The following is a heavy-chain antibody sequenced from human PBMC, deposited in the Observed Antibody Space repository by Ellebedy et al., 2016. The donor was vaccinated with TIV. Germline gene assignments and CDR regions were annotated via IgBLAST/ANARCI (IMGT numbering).Heavy chain of an antibody. Sequence: PGGSLRLSCRGSGYKLTNYWIGWVRQMPGKGLEWIGIIYPGDSNTMYSPSFQGKVTISADKSVSTAYLQWTSLKASDTALYFCASNYGYGVPVDFWGQGTLVIVSS. V-gene: IGHV5-51*01. J-gene: IGHJ4*02. D-gene: IGHD5-18*01. CDR2: IYPGDSNT. CDR1: GYKLTNYW. CDR3: ASNYGYGVPVDF.